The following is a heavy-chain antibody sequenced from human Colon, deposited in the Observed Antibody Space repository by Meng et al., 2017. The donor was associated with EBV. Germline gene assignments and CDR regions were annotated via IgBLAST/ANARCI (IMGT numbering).Heavy chain of an antibody. J-gene: IGHJ4*02. CDR3: ARVSGGWGYFDY. CDR1: GCYVSSGGYY. Sequence: VQLPEGALGLFKPSLNQSRTCSDVGCYVSSGGYYWNTIRQHPGEGLEWFGYIYYIGTTFCNPSLTRRVIISIDTSKNKSSLNLRSVTAADTAVYYCARVSGGWGYFDYWGQGTLVTVSS. D-gene: IGHD2-15*01. V-gene: IGHV4-31*03. CDR2: IYYIGTT.